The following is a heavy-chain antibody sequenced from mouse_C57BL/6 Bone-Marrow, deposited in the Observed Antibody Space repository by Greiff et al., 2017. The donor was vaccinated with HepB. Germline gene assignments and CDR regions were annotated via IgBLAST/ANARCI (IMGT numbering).Heavy chain of an antibody. CDR3: AQEAY. Sequence: EVQGVESGGDLVKPGGSLKLSCAASGFTFSSYGMSWVRQTPDKRLEWVATISSGGSYTYYPDSVKGRFTISRDNAKNTLYLQMSSLKSEDTAMYYCAQEAYWGQGTLVTVSA. V-gene: IGHV5-6*01. J-gene: IGHJ3*01. CDR2: ISSGGSYT. CDR1: GFTFSSYG.